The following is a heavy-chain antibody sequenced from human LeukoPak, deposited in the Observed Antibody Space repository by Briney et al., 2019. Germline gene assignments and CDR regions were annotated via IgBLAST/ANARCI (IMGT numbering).Heavy chain of an antibody. Sequence: GGSLRLSCAASGFTFSGSWMSWVRQARGKGLEWVANINQDGSAKNYLDSVKGRFTISIDRGKNSLYLQMNSLRDEDTAVYYCARELSWSGRDYWGQGTLVTVSS. V-gene: IGHV3-7*01. J-gene: IGHJ4*02. CDR2: INQDGSAK. D-gene: IGHD3-3*01. CDR1: GFTFSGSW. CDR3: ARELSWSGRDY.